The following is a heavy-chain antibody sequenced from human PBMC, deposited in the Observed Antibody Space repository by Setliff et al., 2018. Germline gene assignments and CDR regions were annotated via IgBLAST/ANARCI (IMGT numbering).Heavy chain of an antibody. CDR1: GFTFSSFA. V-gene: IGHV3-23*01. CDR3: ARGYSYGPIWGDAFDI. D-gene: IGHD5-18*01. Sequence: GGSLRLSCAASGFTFSSFAMSWVRQALGKGLEWVSSMSYSDDSTYYADSVKGRFIISRDNSKNTLYLQMNSLRAEDTAVYYCARGYSYGPIWGDAFDIWGQGTMVTVS. CDR2: MSYSDDST. J-gene: IGHJ3*02.